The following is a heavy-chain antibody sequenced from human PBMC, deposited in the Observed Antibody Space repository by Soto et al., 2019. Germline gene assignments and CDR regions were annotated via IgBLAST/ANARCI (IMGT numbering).Heavy chain of an antibody. J-gene: IGHJ6*02. CDR3: ARSLYSSSWFHSGNSYYYYGMDV. CDR2: ISAYNGNT. V-gene: IGHV1-18*01. Sequence: ASVKVSCKASGYTFTSYGISWVRQAPGQGLEWMGWISAYNGNTNYAQKFQGRATITADESTSTAYMDLSSLRSEDTAVYYCARSLYSSSWFHSGNSYYYYGMDVWGQGTTVTVSS. D-gene: IGHD6-13*01. CDR1: GYTFTSYG.